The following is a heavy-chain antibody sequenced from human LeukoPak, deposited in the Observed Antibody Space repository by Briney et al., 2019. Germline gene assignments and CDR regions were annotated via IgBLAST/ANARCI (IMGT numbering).Heavy chain of an antibody. CDR3: TRELGYCSSTSCSNCNDY. J-gene: IGHJ4*02. V-gene: IGHV3-30*02. D-gene: IGHD2-2*01. CDR2: IRYDGSNK. CDR1: GFTFSSYG. Sequence: GGSLRLSCAASGFTFSSYGMHWVRQAPGKGLEWVAFIRYDGSNKYYADSVKGRFTISRDNSKNTLYLQMNSLRAEDTAVYYCTRELGYCSSTSCSNCNDYWGQGTLVTVSS.